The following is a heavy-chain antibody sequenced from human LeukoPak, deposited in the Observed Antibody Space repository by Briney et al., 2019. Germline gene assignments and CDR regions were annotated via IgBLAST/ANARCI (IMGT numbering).Heavy chain of an antibody. J-gene: IGHJ4*02. D-gene: IGHD5-24*01. CDR1: GFTFRSHG. V-gene: IGHV3-23*01. Sequence: GSLRLSCVASGFTFRSHGMNWVRQAPGKGLEWVSGISPNGVITYYADSVKGRFTISRDNSKGTVYLQMNSLRPEDTAVYYCAKDDAWLQYGNWGRGTLVTVSS. CDR3: AKDDAWLQYGN. CDR2: ISPNGVIT.